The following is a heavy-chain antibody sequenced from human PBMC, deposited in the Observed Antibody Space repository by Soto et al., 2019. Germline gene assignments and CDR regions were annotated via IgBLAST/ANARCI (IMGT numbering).Heavy chain of an antibody. V-gene: IGHV4-59*01. CDR3: VREAYIGYGHAIDH. D-gene: IGHD5-12*01. J-gene: IGHJ4*02. CDR1: GVSISCYY. Sequence: SETLSLTCAICGVSISCYYWCWLQQPPGKGREWIGYNYSSGTTNYNPSLKSRATISVDTSKNQFFLRLTSVTAADTAVYYCVREAYIGYGHAIDHLGPGTLVTVS. CDR2: NYSSGTT.